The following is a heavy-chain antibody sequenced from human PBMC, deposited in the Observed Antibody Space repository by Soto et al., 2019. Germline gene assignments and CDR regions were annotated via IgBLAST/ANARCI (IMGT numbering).Heavy chain of an antibody. Sequence: QVQLVQSGAEVKKPGSSVKVSCKASGGTFSSYTISWVRQAPGQGLEWMGRIIPILGIANYAQKFQGRVTITADKSTSTAYMELSSLRSEDTAVYYCARTSGYGDNFDYWGQGTLVTVSS. J-gene: IGHJ4*02. CDR2: IIPILGIA. CDR3: ARTSGYGDNFDY. V-gene: IGHV1-69*02. CDR1: GGTFSSYT. D-gene: IGHD4-17*01.